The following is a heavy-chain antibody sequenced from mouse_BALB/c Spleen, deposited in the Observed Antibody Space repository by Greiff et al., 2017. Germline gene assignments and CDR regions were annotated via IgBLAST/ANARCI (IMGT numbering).Heavy chain of an antibody. V-gene: IGHV1-7*01. CDR3: ARGVYDGYCWFAD. CDR2: INPSTGYT. J-gene: IGHJ3*01. Sequence: QVQLQQSGAELAKPGASVKMSCKASGYTFTSYWMHWVKQRPGQGLEWIGYINPSTGYTEYNQKFKDKATLTADKSSSTAYMQLSSLTSEDSAVYYCARGVYDGYCWFADWGQGTLVTVSA. D-gene: IGHD2-3*01. CDR1: GYTFTSYW.